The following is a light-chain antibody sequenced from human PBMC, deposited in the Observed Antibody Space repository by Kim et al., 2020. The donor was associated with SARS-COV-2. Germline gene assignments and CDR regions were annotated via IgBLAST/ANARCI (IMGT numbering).Light chain of an antibody. CDR1: KSVLCSTNNLNY. CDR3: QQYYATPIT. CDR2: WAS. Sequence: ARINCKSSKSVLCSTNNLNYLAWYQKRPGQTPRLLIYWASTRESGVPERFSGSGSGTDFTLTISSLQAEDVATYYCQQYYATPITFGQGTRLEIK. J-gene: IGKJ5*01. V-gene: IGKV4-1*01.